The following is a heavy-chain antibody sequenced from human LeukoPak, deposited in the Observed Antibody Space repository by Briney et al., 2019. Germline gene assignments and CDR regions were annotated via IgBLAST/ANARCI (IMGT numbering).Heavy chain of an antibody. CDR2: ISGSGGTT. D-gene: IGHD6-6*01. V-gene: IGHV3-23*01. CDR3: AKSGRQLASFDY. Sequence: GGSLRLSCAASGFTFSSNAMSWVRQAPGKGLEWVSVISGSGGTTYYADSVKGRFTISRDNPKNTLYLQMNSLRAEDTAVYYCAKSGRQLASFDYWGQGTLVTVSS. CDR1: GFTFSSNA. J-gene: IGHJ4*02.